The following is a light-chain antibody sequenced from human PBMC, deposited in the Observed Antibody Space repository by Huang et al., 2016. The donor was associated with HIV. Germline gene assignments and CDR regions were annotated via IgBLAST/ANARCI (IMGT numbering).Light chain of an antibody. J-gene: IGKJ2*01. CDR2: GAS. V-gene: IGKV3-15*01. Sequence: EIVMTQSPATLSVSPGERATLSCRASQSVSSNLAWYQQKPGQAPRLLIYGASTRATGIPARFSGSGSGTEFTLTINSLQSEDFAVYYCQHYANWPWFTFGQGIKL. CDR3: QHYANWPWFT. CDR1: QSVSSN.